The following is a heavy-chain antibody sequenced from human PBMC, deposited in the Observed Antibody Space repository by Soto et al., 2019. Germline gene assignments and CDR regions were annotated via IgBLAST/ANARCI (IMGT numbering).Heavy chain of an antibody. CDR1: VYTFTSYA. J-gene: IGHJ4*02. CDR3: ASCQGKVTQQPSDY. V-gene: IGHV1-3*01. CDR2: INAGNGNT. Sequence: ASDKVSYKPSVYTFTSYAMHLLRQAPGQSLEWMGWINAGNGNTKYSQKFQGRVTSTRDTSASTAYTVMSSLGTEETAVDYCASCQGKVTQQPSDYWGQGTLVTVSS. D-gene: IGHD1-1*01.